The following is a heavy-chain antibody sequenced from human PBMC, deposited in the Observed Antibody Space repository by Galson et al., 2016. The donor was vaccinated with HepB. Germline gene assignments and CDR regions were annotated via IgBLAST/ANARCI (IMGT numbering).Heavy chain of an antibody. CDR2: IYWDDDK. Sequence: PALVKPTQTLTLTCSFSGFSLDTFGVAVGWIRQPPGKAPEWLGLIYWDDDKRYSPSLKSRLTITKDTSENQVVLTMTNMDPVDTATYYCAHRPQFSDYGDYCFDYWGQGTLVTVSS. CDR1: GFSLDTFGVA. J-gene: IGHJ4*02. D-gene: IGHD4-17*01. CDR3: AHRPQFSDYGDYCFDY. V-gene: IGHV2-5*02.